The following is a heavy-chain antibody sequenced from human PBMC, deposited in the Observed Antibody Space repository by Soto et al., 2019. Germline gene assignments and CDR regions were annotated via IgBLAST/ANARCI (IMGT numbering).Heavy chain of an antibody. V-gene: IGHV1-46*03. J-gene: IGHJ3*02. Sequence: QVQLVQSGAEVKKPGASVKVSCKASGYTFTTYYMHWVRQAPGQGVEWMGRIYPSGGSTDYAQKFQARVTMTRDTSTSTVYMELSSLRSDDTAVYFCARVYAGAWGGYDNSGAFGIGGRGTMVTVSS. CDR1: GYTFTTYY. D-gene: IGHD5-12*01. CDR2: IYPSGGST. CDR3: ARVYAGAWGGYDNSGAFGI.